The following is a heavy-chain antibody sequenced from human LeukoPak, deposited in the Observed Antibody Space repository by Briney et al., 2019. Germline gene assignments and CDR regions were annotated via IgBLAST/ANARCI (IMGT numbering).Heavy chain of an antibody. V-gene: IGHV4-38-2*02. Sequence: SETLSLTCTVSGYSISSGYYWGWIRQPPGKGLEWIGSIYHSGSTNYNPSLKSRVTISVDKSKNQFSLKLSSVTAADTAVYYCARGPLRYFDFHYWYFDLWGRGTLVTVSS. J-gene: IGHJ2*01. CDR2: IYHSGST. D-gene: IGHD3-9*01. CDR3: ARGPLRYFDFHYWYFDL. CDR1: GYSISSGYY.